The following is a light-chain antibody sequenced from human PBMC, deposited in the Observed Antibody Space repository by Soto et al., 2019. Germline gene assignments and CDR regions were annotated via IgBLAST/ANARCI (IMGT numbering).Light chain of an antibody. V-gene: IGLV1-44*01. CDR1: GSDVGSST. CDR2: SND. Sequence: QSVLTKPPSASATPGQMVAISGSGRGSDVGSSTVNWYQQFPGAAPKLLIYSNDQRPSGVPDRFSASKSGTSASLAISGLQSEDEADYCCATWDDSLFGPVFGTGPNVTVL. CDR3: ATWDDSLFGPV. J-gene: IGLJ1*01.